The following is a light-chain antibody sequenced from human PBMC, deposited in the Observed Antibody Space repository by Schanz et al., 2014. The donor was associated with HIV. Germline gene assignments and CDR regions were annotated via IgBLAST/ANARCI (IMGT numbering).Light chain of an antibody. Sequence: DIVLTQSPGTLSLSPGERATLSCRASQYVSNNYLSWHQQKPGQAPRLLIFGASGRATGIPDRFSGSGSGTDFTLTISRLEPEDFAVYYCQHYAAEPRTFGQWTKVEIK. CDR2: GAS. CDR1: QYVSNNY. CDR3: QHYAAEPRT. V-gene: IGKV3-20*01. J-gene: IGKJ1*01.